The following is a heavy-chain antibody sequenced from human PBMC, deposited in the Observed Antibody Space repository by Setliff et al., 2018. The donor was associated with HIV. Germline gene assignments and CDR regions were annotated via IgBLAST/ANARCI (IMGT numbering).Heavy chain of an antibody. Sequence: PSETLSFTCTVADGSISTGSYYWSWVRQPAGRGLEWIGRIYTSGSTNYNPSLKSRVTMSVDTSKNQFSLNLTSVTAADTAVYYCARGRFVGFDYWGQGTLVTVSS. V-gene: IGHV4-61*02. D-gene: IGHD3-16*02. CDR2: IYTSGST. J-gene: IGHJ4*02. CDR3: ARGRFVGFDY. CDR1: DGSISTGSYY.